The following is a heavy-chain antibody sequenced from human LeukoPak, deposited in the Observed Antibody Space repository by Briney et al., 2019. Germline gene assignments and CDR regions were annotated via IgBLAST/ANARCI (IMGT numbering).Heavy chain of an antibody. J-gene: IGHJ4*02. CDR1: GFTFSGSA. V-gene: IGHV3-73*01. CDR3: TRHGGILTGFENTDY. D-gene: IGHD3-9*01. Sequence: GGSLKLSCAASGFTFSGSAMHWVRQASGKGLEWVGRIRSKANSYATAYAASVKDRFTFSRDDSKNTAYLQMNSLKTEDTAVYYCTRHGGILTGFENTDYWGQGTLVTVSS. CDR2: IRSKANSYAT.